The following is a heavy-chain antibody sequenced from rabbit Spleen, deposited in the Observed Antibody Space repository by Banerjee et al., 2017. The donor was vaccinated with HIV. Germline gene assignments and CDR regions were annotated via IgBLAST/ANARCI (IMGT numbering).Heavy chain of an antibody. Sequence: QSLEESGGDLVKPGASLTLTCTASGFSFSSSYWIVWVRQAPGKGLEWIGCINGDSGDPYYASWAKGRFTISKTSSTTGTLQMTSLTAADTATYFCASGGGFGLWGPGTLVTVS. D-gene: IGHD5-1*01. V-gene: IGHV1S40*01. J-gene: IGHJ4*01. CDR2: INGDSGDP. CDR3: ASGGGFGL. CDR1: GFSFSSSYW.